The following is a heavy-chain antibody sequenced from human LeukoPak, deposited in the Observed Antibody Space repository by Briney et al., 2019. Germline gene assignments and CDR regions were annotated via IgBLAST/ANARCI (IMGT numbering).Heavy chain of an antibody. D-gene: IGHD3-3*01. V-gene: IGHV4-38-2*01. CDR3: ATFFGVIDDPFDY. J-gene: IGHJ4*02. CDR1: GYSISSSYY. CDR2: ISHSGTT. Sequence: SETLSLTCAVSGYSISSSYYWGWIRQPPGKGLEWIGTISHSGTTFYNSSLQTRVTISLDTSRNHFPLNLTSMTAADTAVYYCATFFGVIDDPFDYWGQGTLVTVSS.